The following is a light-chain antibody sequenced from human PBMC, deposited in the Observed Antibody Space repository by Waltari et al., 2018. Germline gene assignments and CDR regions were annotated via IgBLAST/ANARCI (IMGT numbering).Light chain of an antibody. J-gene: IGKJ4*01. CDR2: GAS. Sequence: DIVLTQSPGTLSLSPGERATISCRASQSVGSTYLAWFQQKPGQAPRLLIYGASRRATGIPDRFSGGGSGPDFTLTISRLEPEDFAVYYCQQYYNSPVTFGGGTKVEIK. V-gene: IGKV3-20*01. CDR1: QSVGSTY. CDR3: QQYYNSPVT.